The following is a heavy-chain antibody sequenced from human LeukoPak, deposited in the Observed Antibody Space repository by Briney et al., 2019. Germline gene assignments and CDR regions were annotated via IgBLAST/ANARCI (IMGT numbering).Heavy chain of an antibody. CDR2: ISAYNGNT. CDR3: ASYDILTGYRYFQH. V-gene: IGHV1-18*04. CDR1: GYTFTSYG. Sequence: GASVKVSCKASGYTFTSYGISWVRQVPGQGLEWMGWISAYNGNTNYAQKLQGRVTMTTDTSTSTAYMELRSLRSDDTAVYYCASYDILTGYRYFQHWGQGTLVTVSS. D-gene: IGHD3-9*01. J-gene: IGHJ1*01.